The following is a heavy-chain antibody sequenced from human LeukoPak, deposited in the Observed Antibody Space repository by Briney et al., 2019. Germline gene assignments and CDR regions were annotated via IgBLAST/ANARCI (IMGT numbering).Heavy chain of an antibody. V-gene: IGHV4-34*01. J-gene: IGHJ4*02. D-gene: IGHD6-13*01. CDR3: ARKPSSRFDY. Sequence: PSETLSLTCAVYGGSFSGYYWSWIRQPPGKGLEWIGEINHSGSTNYNPSLKSRVTISVDTSKNQFSLKLSSVTAADTAVYYCARKPSSRFDYWGQGTLVIVSS. CDR2: INHSGST. CDR1: GGSFSGYY.